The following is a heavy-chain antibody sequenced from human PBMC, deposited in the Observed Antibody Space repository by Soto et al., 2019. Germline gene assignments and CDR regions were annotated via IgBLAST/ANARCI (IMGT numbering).Heavy chain of an antibody. D-gene: IGHD3-10*01. Sequence: ASVKVSCKASGYTFTSYGISWVRQAPGQGLEWMGWISAYNGNTNYAQKLQGRVTMTTDTSTSTAYMELRSLRSDNTAVYDCARDSDYGSGSYYENWFDPWGQGTLVTVSS. J-gene: IGHJ5*02. CDR2: ISAYNGNT. CDR1: GYTFTSYG. CDR3: ARDSDYGSGSYYENWFDP. V-gene: IGHV1-18*01.